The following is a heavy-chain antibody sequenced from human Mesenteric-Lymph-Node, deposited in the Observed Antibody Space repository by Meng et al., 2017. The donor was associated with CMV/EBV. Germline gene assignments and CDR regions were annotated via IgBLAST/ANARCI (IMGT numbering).Heavy chain of an antibody. CDR3: ASGPAADLNWFDP. CDR2: IYYSGST. J-gene: IGHJ5*02. D-gene: IGHD2-2*01. Sequence: GSLRLSCTVSGGSISSYYWSWIRQPPGKGLEWIGYIYYSGSTYYNPSLKSRVTISVDTSKNQFSLKLSSVTAADTAVYYCASGPAADLNWFDPWGQGTLVTVSS. CDR1: GGSISSYY. V-gene: IGHV4-59*04.